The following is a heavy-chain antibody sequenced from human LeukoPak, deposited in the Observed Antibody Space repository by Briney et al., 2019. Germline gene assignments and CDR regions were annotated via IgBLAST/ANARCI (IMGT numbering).Heavy chain of an antibody. Sequence: PGGSLRLSCAASGFTFSSYWMSWVRQAPGKGLEWVANIKQDGSEKYYVDSVKGRFTISRDNAKNSLYLQMNSLRAEDTAVYYFARAAAIGYSYVLGAFDIWGQGTMVTVSS. J-gene: IGHJ3*02. CDR1: GFTFSSYW. V-gene: IGHV3-7*01. D-gene: IGHD5-18*01. CDR3: ARAAAIGYSYVLGAFDI. CDR2: IKQDGSEK.